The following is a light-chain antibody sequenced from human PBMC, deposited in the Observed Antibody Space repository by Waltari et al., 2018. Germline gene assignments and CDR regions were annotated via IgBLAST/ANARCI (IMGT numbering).Light chain of an antibody. CDR1: QSVSSN. V-gene: IGKV3-15*01. CDR2: SAS. Sequence: EIVMTQSPATLSVSPGERVTLPCRASQSVSSNLAWDQQKPGQAPRLLIDSASTRATGIPARFSGGGSGTEFTLTISSLQSEDFAVYFCHHYDNWPPFSFGPGTTVDIK. J-gene: IGKJ3*01. CDR3: HHYDNWPPFS.